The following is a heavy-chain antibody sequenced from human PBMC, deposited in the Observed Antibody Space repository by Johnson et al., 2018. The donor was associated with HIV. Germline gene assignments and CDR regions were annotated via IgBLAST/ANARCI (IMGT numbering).Heavy chain of an antibody. D-gene: IGHD3-16*01. CDR3: AREGEPDGFDI. CDR1: GFTFSSYW. V-gene: IGHV3-7*01. J-gene: IGHJ3*02. CDR2: IKEDVREK. Sequence: VQLVESGGGLVQPGGSLRLSCAASGFTFSSYWMNWVRQAPGKGLEWVANIKEDVREKYYVDSVRGRFTISRDNAKNSLYLQMNSLRAEDTAVYYCAREGEPDGFDIWGQGTMVTVSS.